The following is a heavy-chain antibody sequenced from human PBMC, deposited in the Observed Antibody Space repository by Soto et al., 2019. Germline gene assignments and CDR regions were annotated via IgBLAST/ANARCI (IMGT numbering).Heavy chain of an antibody. CDR1: VGSISSGDYY. CDR3: ARGRGYYGSGRVGYFEY. V-gene: IGHV4-30-4*01. D-gene: IGHD3-10*01. Sequence: SETLSLTCTFSVGSISSGDYYWSWIRQPPWKGLEWIGYIYYSGSTYYNPSLKSRVTISVDTSKNQFSLKLSSVTAADTAVYYCARGRGYYGSGRVGYFEYWGQGTLVIVS. CDR2: IYYSGST. J-gene: IGHJ4*02.